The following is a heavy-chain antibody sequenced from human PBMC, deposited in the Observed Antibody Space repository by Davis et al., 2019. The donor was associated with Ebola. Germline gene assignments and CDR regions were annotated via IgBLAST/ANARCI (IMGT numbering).Heavy chain of an antibody. D-gene: IGHD6-6*01. CDR3: ALTKGKAARDFDH. CDR2: ISSSGSTK. V-gene: IGHV3-48*03. Sequence: GGSLRLSCAASGFTFSSYAMSWVRQAPGKGLEWISYISSSGSTKYYADSVKGRFTISRDNAQNSLYLQMNSLGAEDTAIYYCALTKGKAARDFDHWGQGTRVIVSS. J-gene: IGHJ4*02. CDR1: GFTFSSYA.